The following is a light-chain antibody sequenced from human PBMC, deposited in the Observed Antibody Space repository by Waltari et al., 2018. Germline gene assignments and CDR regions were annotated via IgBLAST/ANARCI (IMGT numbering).Light chain of an antibody. Sequence: QSALTQPASVSGSPGQSITISCTGTSNDIGTYNLVSWYQQYPNEAPKLMISEISKGPSGVSHRFSGSKSGNTASLTISGLRPEDEAVYYCCSYAGGRTSVLFGGGTTLTVL. CDR3: CSYAGGRTSVL. CDR1: SNDIGTYNL. V-gene: IGLV2-23*02. CDR2: EIS. J-gene: IGLJ2*01.